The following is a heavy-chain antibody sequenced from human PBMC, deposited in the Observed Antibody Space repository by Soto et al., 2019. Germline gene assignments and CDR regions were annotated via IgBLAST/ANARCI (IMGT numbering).Heavy chain of an antibody. CDR1: GYTLTELS. Sequence: ASVKVSCKVSGYTLTELSMHWVRQAPGKGLEWMGGFDPEDGETIYAQKFQGRVTMTEDTSTDTAYMELSSLRPEDTAVYYCATGIAVAADAFDIWGQGTMVTVSS. CDR2: FDPEDGET. V-gene: IGHV1-24*01. J-gene: IGHJ3*02. D-gene: IGHD6-19*01. CDR3: ATGIAVAADAFDI.